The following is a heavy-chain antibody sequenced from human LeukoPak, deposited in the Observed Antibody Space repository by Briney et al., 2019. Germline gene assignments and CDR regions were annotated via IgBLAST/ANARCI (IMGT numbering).Heavy chain of an antibody. CDR2: IYYSGST. Sequence: SETLSLTCTVSGGSISSYYWSWIRQPPGKGLEWIGYIYYSGSTNYNPSLKSRVTISVDTSKNQFSLKLSSVTAADTAVYYCATSNRIQTYYYYGMDVWGQGTTVTVSS. J-gene: IGHJ6*02. CDR1: GGSISSYY. V-gene: IGHV4-59*08. D-gene: IGHD1-14*01. CDR3: ATSNRIQTYYYYGMDV.